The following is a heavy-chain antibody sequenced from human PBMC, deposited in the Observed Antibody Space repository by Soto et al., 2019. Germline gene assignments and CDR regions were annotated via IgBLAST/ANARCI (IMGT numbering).Heavy chain of an antibody. CDR2: IYYSGST. J-gene: IGHJ4*02. CDR3: ARVSRENRLHGYFDY. D-gene: IGHD4-4*01. CDR1: GGSISSYY. V-gene: IGHV4-59*01. Sequence: PSETLSLTCTVSGGSISSYYWSWIRQPPGKGLEWIGYIYYSGSTNYNPSLKSRVTISVDTSKNQFSLKLSSVTAADTAVYYCARVSRENRLHGYFDYWGQGTLVTVSS.